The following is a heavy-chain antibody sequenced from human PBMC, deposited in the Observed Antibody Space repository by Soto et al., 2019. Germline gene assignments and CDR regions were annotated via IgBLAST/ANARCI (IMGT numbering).Heavy chain of an antibody. CDR1: GFTFSSYA. CDR2: ISYDGSNK. D-gene: IGHD1-26*01. V-gene: IGHV3-30-3*01. Sequence: QVQLVESGGGVVQPGRSLRLSCAASGFTFSSYAMHWVRQAPGKGLEWVAVISYDGSNKYYADSVKGRFTISRDNSKNTLYLQMNSLRAEDTAVYDCARDPATYFDYWGQGTLVTVSS. CDR3: ARDPATYFDY. J-gene: IGHJ4*02.